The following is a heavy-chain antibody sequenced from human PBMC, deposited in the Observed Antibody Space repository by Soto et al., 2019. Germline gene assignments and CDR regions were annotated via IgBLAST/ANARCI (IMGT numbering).Heavy chain of an antibody. CDR3: AKDPEGYSYGYFDY. V-gene: IGHV4-39*02. CDR1: GGSITSSRYY. J-gene: IGHJ4*02. D-gene: IGHD5-18*01. CDR2: IYYIGTT. Sequence: TSETLSLTCTVSGGSITSSRYYWGWIRQSPGKGLEWIGSIYYIGTTYYSPSLKSRVTISVDTSKNQFPLKLSSVTAADTAVYYCAKDPEGYSYGYFDYWGQGTLVTVSS.